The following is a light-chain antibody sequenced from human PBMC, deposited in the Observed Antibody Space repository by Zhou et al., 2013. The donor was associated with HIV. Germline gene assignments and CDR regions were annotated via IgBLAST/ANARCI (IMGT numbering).Light chain of an antibody. J-gene: IGKJ4*01. CDR2: KAS. Sequence: DIQMTQSPSTLSASVGDRVTITCRASQSVSTWLAWYQQKAGKAPNLLIYKASDLDSGVPSRFTGSGSETEFTLTINSLQPDDFATYYCQQYNSYSPLTFGGG. CDR1: QSVSTW. V-gene: IGKV1-5*03. CDR3: QQYNSYSPLT.